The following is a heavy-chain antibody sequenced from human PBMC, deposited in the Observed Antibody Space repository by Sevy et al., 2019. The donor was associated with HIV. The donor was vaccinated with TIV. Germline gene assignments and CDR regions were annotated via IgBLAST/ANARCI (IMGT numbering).Heavy chain of an antibody. V-gene: IGHV1-2*06. CDR2: INPNSGGT. J-gene: IGHJ4*02. CDR1: GYTFTGYY. CDR3: ARVSIAAPPGFDY. Sequence: ASVKVSCKASGYTFTGYYMHWVRQAPGQGLEWMGRINPNSGGTNYAQKFQGRVTMTRDTSINTAYMELSRLRSDDTAVYYCARVSIAAPPGFDYWGQGTLVTVSS. D-gene: IGHD6-6*01.